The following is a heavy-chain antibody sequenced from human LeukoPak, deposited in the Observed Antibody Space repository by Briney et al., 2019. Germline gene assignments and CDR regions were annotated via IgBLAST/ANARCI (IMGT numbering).Heavy chain of an antibody. CDR2: IYTSGST. V-gene: IGHV4-4*07. Sequence: SETLSLTCTVSGGSISSYYWSWIRQPAGKGLEWIGRIYTSGSTNYNPSLKSRVTMLVDTSKNQFSLKLSSVTAADTAVYYCARERRTVTTGHFDYWGQGTLVTVSS. CDR1: GGSISSYY. J-gene: IGHJ4*02. CDR3: ARERRTVTTGHFDY. D-gene: IGHD4-17*01.